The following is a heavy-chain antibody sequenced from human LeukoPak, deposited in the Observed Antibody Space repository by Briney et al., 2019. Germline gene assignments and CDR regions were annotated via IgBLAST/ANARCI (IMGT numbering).Heavy chain of an antibody. Sequence: RWASVKVSCTASGYTFTGYYMHWVRQAPGQGLEWMGRINPNSGGTNYAQKFQGRVTMTRDTSISTAYMELSRLRSDDTAVYYCASLQGDYDSSGTDYWGQGTLVTVSS. CDR3: ASLQGDYDSSGTDY. CDR1: GYTFTGYY. D-gene: IGHD3-22*01. V-gene: IGHV1-2*06. CDR2: INPNSGGT. J-gene: IGHJ4*02.